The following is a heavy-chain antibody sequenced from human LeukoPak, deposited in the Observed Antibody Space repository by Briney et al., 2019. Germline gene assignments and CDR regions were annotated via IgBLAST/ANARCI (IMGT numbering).Heavy chain of an antibody. Sequence: GGSLRLSCAASGFTFSSYAMHWVRQAPGKGLEYVSAISSNGGSTYYANSVKGRFTISRDNSKNTLYLQMGSLRAEDMAVYYCAKSKGGSSWTLDYWGQGTLVTVSS. V-gene: IGHV3-64*01. J-gene: IGHJ4*02. CDR3: AKSKGGSSWTLDY. CDR2: ISSNGGST. D-gene: IGHD6-13*01. CDR1: GFTFSSYA.